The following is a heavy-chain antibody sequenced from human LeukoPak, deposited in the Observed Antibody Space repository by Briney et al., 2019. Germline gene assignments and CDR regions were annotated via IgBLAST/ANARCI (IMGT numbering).Heavy chain of an antibody. V-gene: IGHV4-34*01. J-gene: IGHJ5*01. CDR2: VNYSGSI. D-gene: IGHD5-12*01. CDR3: ASYRYGYRGMDS. Sequence: SETLSLTCLVYGGSFSGYHWSWIRQPPGKGLEWIGEVNYSGSINYKPSLKSRVIISVDTSKNQFSLKLKSVTAADTAVYYCASYRYGYRGMDSWGQGTQVTVSS. CDR1: GGSFSGYH.